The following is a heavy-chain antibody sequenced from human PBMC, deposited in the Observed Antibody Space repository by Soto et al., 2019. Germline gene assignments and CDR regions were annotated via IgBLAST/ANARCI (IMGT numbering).Heavy chain of an antibody. D-gene: IGHD3-22*01. J-gene: IGHJ3*02. CDR3: ARLEQYYYDSSGYSPAFDI. CDR2: IDPSDSYT. Sequence: PGESLKISCKGSGYSFTSYWISWVRQMPGKGLEWMGRIDPSDSYTNYSPSFQGHVTISADKSISTAYLQWSSLKASDTAMYYCARLEQYYYDSSGYSPAFDIWGQGTMVTV. V-gene: IGHV5-10-1*01. CDR1: GYSFTSYW.